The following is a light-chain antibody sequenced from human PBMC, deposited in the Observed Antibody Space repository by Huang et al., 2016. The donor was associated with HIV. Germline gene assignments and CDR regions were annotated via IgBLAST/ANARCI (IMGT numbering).Light chain of an antibody. CDR1: QSVSSN. CDR2: GAS. V-gene: IGKV3-15*01. CDR3: QQYGNWPPWT. J-gene: IGKJ1*01. Sequence: EIVMTQSPTTLSVSPGERATLSCRASQSVSSNIAWYQQKPGQAPRLLIYGASTRATGIPARFSGSGSGTEFTLTISSLQSEDFAVYYCQQYGNWPPWTFGQGTKVEIK.